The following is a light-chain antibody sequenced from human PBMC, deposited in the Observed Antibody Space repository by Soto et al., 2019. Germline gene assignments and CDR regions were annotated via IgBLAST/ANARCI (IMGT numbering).Light chain of an antibody. V-gene: IGKV1-33*01. J-gene: IGKJ5*01. CDR1: QDIAKN. CDR3: QQYDNLLPIT. Sequence: IQMTQSPSSLSASVGDRVTITCQASQDIAKNLNWYQQKPGKAPKLLIYDASSLQTGVPSRFSGSGSATHYTFTISSLQSEDIATYYCQQYDNLLPITFGQGTRLEIK. CDR2: DAS.